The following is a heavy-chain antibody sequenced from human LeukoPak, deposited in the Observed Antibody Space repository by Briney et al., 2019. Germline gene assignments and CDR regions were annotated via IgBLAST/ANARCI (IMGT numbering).Heavy chain of an antibody. Sequence: GASVKVSCKASRYTFTGYYMHWVRQAPGQGLEWMGWINPNSGGTNYAQKFQGRVTITRNTSISTAYMELSRLISDDTAVYYCARACTSCYKSYAFDIWGQGTMVTVSS. D-gene: IGHD2-2*02. J-gene: IGHJ3*02. CDR2: INPNSGGT. CDR1: RYTFTGYY. CDR3: ARACTSCYKSYAFDI. V-gene: IGHV1-2*02.